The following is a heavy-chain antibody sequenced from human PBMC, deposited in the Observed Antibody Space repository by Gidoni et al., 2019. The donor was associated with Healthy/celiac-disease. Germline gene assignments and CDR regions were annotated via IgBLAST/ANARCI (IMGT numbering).Heavy chain of an antibody. D-gene: IGHD3-22*01. CDR3: ARGPGYYDSSGYYDY. CDR2: INHSGST. V-gene: IGHV4-34*01. Sequence: QVQLQQWGAGLLKPSETLYLTCAVYGVSFSGYYWSWIRQPPGKGLEWIGEINHSGSTNYNPSLKSRVTISVDTSKNQFSLKLSSVTAADTAVYYCARGPGYYDSSGYYDYWGQGTLVTVSS. CDR1: GVSFSGYY. J-gene: IGHJ4*02.